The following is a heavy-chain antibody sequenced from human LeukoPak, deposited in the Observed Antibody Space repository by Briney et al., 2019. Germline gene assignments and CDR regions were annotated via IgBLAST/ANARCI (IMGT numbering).Heavy chain of an antibody. V-gene: IGHV3-7*01. CDR3: ASGRQLGY. J-gene: IGHJ4*02. D-gene: IGHD6-13*01. CDR1: GFTFSNYW. Sequence: GGSLSLSCAASGFTFSNYWMSWVRQAPGKGLEWVANIKEDGSEKYYVDSVKGRFTISRDNARNSLYLQMNSLRAEDTAVYYCASGRQLGYWGQGTPVTVSS. CDR2: IKEDGSEK.